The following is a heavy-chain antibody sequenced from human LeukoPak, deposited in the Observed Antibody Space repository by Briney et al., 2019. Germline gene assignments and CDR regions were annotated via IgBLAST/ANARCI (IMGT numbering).Heavy chain of an antibody. Sequence: PGGSLRLSCAASGFTFSSYAMSWVRQAPGKGLEWVGRIKSKADGGISDYAKPVKGRFTFSRDDSKNTLYLLMNSLKAEDTGAYYCTTTYHYDSSPGSFDYWGQGTLVTVSS. V-gene: IGHV3-15*01. J-gene: IGHJ4*02. CDR3: TTTYHYDSSPGSFDY. D-gene: IGHD3-22*01. CDR1: GFTFSSYA. CDR2: IKSKADGGIS.